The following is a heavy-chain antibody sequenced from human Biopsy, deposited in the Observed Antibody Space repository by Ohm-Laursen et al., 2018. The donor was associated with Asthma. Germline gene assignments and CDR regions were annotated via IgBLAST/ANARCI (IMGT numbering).Heavy chain of an antibody. CDR3: ARGYSGSDRIVHYYSGLEV. CDR1: GYPFTDYY. CDR2: LIPVLGTP. V-gene: IGHV1-69*01. D-gene: IGHD5-12*01. Sequence: SSVKVSCNASGYPFTDYYVHWVRQAPGQGLEWMGGLIPVLGTPDHAQMFEGRVTITADESTSTAYMELSSLSSEDTAVYYCARGYSGSDRIVHYYSGLEVWGQGTTVTVSS. J-gene: IGHJ6*02.